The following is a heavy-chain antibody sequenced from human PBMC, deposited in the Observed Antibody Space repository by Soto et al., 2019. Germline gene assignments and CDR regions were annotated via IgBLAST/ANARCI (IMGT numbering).Heavy chain of an antibody. CDR1: GFTFITYD. D-gene: IGHD7-27*01. CDR2: SRGSDGST. Sequence: EVQLLESGGGSVQPGGSLRLSCAASGFTFITYDMTWVRQAPGKGLEWVSVSRGSDGSTYYADSVKGRFTISRDNSKNAVYLQMNSLRADDTAICYFVKGNWGDYWAQGSLVTVSS. J-gene: IGHJ4*02. V-gene: IGHV3-23*01. CDR3: VKGNWGDY.